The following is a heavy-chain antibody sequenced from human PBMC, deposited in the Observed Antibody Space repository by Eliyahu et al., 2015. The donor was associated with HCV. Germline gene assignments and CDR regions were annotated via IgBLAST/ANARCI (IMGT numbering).Heavy chain of an antibody. Sequence: QVQLVQSGAEVKKPGSSVKVSCKASGGTFSNYAISWVRQAPGQGLEWMGGIIPIFGTANYAQKFQGRVAITADESTTTAYMELSRLRSEDTAVYYCARQADSSGYFYVYWGQGTLVTVSS. CDR1: GGTFSNYA. CDR2: IIPIFGTA. V-gene: IGHV1-69*01. J-gene: IGHJ4*02. CDR3: ARQADSSGYFYVY. D-gene: IGHD3-22*01.